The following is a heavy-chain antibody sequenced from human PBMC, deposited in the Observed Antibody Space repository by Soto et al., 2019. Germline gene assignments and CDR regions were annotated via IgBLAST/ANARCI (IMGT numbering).Heavy chain of an antibody. CDR2: ISSSSSYI. Sequence: GGSLRLSCAASGFNLSIYSMNWVRQATGKGLEWVSSISSSSSYIYYADSVKGRFTISRDNAKNSLYLQMNRLRAEDTAVYYCARDLGTPFETPFNDYWGQGTLVTVSS. CDR1: GFNLSIYS. CDR3: ARDLGTPFETPFNDY. J-gene: IGHJ4*02. V-gene: IGHV3-21*01.